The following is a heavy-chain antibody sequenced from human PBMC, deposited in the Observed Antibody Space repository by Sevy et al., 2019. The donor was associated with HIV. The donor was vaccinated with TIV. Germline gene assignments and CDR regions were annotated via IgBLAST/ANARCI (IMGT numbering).Heavy chain of an antibody. CDR2: IKTKTDGGTT. D-gene: IGHD3-3*01. Sequence: GGSLRLSCAASGFTFTNAWMNWVRQAPGKGLEWVGRIKTKTDGGTTDYAAPVKGRFTISRDNSKNTMYLQMNSLKTADTAVYYCTTDLGLRFLEQDVFDIWGQGTMVTVSS. V-gene: IGHV3-15*07. CDR3: TTDLGLRFLEQDVFDI. J-gene: IGHJ3*02. CDR1: GFTFTNAW.